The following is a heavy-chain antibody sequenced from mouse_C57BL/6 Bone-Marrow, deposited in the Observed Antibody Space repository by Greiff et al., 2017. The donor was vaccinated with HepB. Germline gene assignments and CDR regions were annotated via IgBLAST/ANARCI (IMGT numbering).Heavy chain of an antibody. CDR1: GYAFSSYW. D-gene: IGHD1-1*01. V-gene: IGHV1-80*01. Sequence: VQLQQSGAELVKPGASVKISCKASGYAFSSYWMNWVKQRPGKGLEWIGQIYPGDGDTNYNGKFKGKATLTADKSSSTAYMQLSSLTSEASAVYYCACGPYYYGSSYGYFDVWGTGTTVTVSS. CDR2: IYPGDGDT. J-gene: IGHJ1*03. CDR3: ACGPYYYGSSYGYFDV.